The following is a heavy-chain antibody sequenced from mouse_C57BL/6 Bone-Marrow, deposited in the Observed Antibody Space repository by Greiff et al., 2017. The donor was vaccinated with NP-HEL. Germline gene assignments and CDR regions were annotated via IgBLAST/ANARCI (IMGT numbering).Heavy chain of an antibody. Sequence: VQLQQSGPGLVKPSQSLSLTCSVTGYSITSGYYWNWIRQFPGNKLEWMGYISYDGSNNYNPSLKNRISITRDTSKNQFFLKLNSVTTEDTATYYCARDYYGPWFAYWGQGTLATVSA. V-gene: IGHV3-6*01. CDR3: ARDYYGPWFAY. CDR1: GYSITSGYY. D-gene: IGHD1-1*01. CDR2: ISYDGSN. J-gene: IGHJ3*01.